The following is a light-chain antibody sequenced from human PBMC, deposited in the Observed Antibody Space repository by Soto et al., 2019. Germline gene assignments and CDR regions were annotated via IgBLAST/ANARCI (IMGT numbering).Light chain of an antibody. V-gene: IGLV2-23*02. Sequence: QPASVSGSPGQSITISCTGTSSDVGSYNLVSWYQQHPGKAPKLMIYEVSKRPSGVSNRFSGSKSGNTASLTISGLQAEDEADYYCCSYAGSSTFLVFGGGTKVTVL. CDR3: CSYAGSSTFLV. CDR2: EVS. CDR1: SSDVGSYNL. J-gene: IGLJ2*01.